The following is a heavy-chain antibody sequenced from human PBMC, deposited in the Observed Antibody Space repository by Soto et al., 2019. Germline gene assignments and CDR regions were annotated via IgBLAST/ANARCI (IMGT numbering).Heavy chain of an antibody. CDR2: INPYSGCT. V-gene: IGHV1-18*01. CDR1: GYSFMKYD. Sequence: ASVKVSCKGFGYSFMKYDINWVRQAPGQGLEWVGWINPYSGCTHYAQKFHGRLTLTTDTATSTAYMELSMLRSADTALHYCARGASVLIAAAQSSRFGSWGQGTLVTVSS. CDR3: ARGASVLIAAAQSSRFGS. J-gene: IGHJ4*02. D-gene: IGHD2-8*01.